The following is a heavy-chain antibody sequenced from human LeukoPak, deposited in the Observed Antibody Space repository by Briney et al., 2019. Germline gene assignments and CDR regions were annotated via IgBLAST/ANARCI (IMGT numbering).Heavy chain of an antibody. J-gene: IGHJ6*02. CDR3: ARDPGPRDYFYGMDV. CDR2: IYYSGST. V-gene: IGHV4-61*01. CDR1: GGSISSGSYY. D-gene: IGHD2-8*02. Sequence: SETLSLTCTVSGGSISSGSYYWSWIRQPPGKGLEWIGYIYYSGSTNYNPSLKSRVTISVDTSKNQFSLKLSSVTAADTAVYYCARDPGPRDYFYGMDVWGQGTTVTVSS.